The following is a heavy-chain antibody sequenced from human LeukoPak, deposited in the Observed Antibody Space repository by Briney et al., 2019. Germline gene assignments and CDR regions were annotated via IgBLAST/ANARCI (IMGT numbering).Heavy chain of an antibody. CDR3: AREGDSSGYYDPPLVDY. Sequence: ASVKVSCKASGYTFTSYAMNWVRQAPGQGREWLGWINTNTGNPTYAQGFTGRFVFSLDTSVSTAYLQISSLKAEDTAVYYCAREGDSSGYYDPPLVDYWGQGTLVTVSS. J-gene: IGHJ4*02. CDR2: INTNTGNP. V-gene: IGHV7-4-1*02. CDR1: GYTFTSYA. D-gene: IGHD3-22*01.